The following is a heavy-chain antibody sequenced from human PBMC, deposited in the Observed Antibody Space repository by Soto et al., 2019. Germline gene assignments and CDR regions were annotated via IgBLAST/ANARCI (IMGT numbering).Heavy chain of an antibody. V-gene: IGHV1-2*04. Sequence: ASVKVSCKASGYTFTGYYMHWVRQAPGQGLEWMGWINPNSGGTNYAQKFQGWVTMTRDPSISTAYMELSRLRSDDTAVYYCAVTWDESYFDYWGQGTLVTVSS. D-gene: IGHD7-27*01. J-gene: IGHJ4*02. CDR1: GYTFTGYY. CDR3: AVTWDESYFDY. CDR2: INPNSGGT.